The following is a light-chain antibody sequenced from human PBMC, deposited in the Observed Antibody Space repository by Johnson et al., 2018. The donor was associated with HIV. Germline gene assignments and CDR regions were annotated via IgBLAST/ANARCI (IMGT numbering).Light chain of an antibody. V-gene: IGLV1-51*01. Sequence: QSVLTQPPSVSAAPGQKVTISCSGSSSNIGNNYVSWYQQLPGTAPKLLIYDNNKRPSGIPDRFSGSRSGTSANLSITGLQTGDEADYYCATCESLLSAFYVFGTGANVTVL. CDR2: DNN. J-gene: IGLJ1*01. CDR3: ATCESLLSAFYV. CDR1: SSNIGNNY.